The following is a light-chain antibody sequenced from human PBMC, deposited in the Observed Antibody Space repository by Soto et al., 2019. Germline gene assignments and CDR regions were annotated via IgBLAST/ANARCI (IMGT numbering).Light chain of an antibody. CDR1: QDISNC. CDR2: DAS. CDR3: QQANSFLPIT. J-gene: IGKJ5*01. Sequence: DIQMTQSPSSLSASVGDRVTITCQASQDISNCLNWYQQKPGKAPKLLIYDASNLETGVPSRFSGSGSGTDFTLTISSLQPEDFATYYCQQANSFLPITFGQGTRLEIK. V-gene: IGKV1-33*01.